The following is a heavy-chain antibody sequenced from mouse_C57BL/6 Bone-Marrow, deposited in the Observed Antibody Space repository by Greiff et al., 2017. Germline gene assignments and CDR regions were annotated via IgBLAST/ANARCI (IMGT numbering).Heavy chain of an antibody. CDR2: IYPSDSET. CDR3: ARSAPNWDFDY. V-gene: IGHV1-52*01. D-gene: IGHD4-1*01. Sequence: VQLQQPGAELVRPGSSVKLSCKASGYTFTSYWMHWVKQRPIQGLEWIGNIYPSDSETHYNQKFKDKATLTVDKSSSTAYMQLSSLTSEDSAVYYCARSAPNWDFDYGGQGTTLTVSS. J-gene: IGHJ2*01. CDR1: GYTFTSYW.